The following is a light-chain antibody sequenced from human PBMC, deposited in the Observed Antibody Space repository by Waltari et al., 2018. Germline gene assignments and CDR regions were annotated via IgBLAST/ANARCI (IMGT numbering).Light chain of an antibody. CDR3: ATWEDSLNGWV. J-gene: IGLJ3*02. Sequence: QSVVIQSPSASGTPGQRVTISCSGSSSNIGGNDVYWYQQFPGTAPKLLIETNKQRPAGVPGRFSASKSGTSASLVISGLQSEDEADYYCATWEDSLNGWVFGGGTKLTVL. CDR2: TNK. V-gene: IGLV1-44*01. CDR1: SSNIGGND.